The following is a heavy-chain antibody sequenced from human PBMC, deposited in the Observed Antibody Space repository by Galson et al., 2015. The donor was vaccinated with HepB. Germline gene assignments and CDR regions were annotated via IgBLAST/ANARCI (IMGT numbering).Heavy chain of an antibody. V-gene: IGHV3-30-3*01. CDR2: ISYDGSNK. J-gene: IGHJ5*02. D-gene: IGHD6-13*01. Sequence: SLRLSCAASGFTFSSYAMHWVRQAPGKGLEWVAVISYDGSNKYYADSVKGRFTISRDNSKNTLYLQMNSLRAGDTAVYYCARVGARYSSSWYGLNWFDPWGQGTLVTVSS. CDR1: GFTFSSYA. CDR3: ARVGARYSSSWYGLNWFDP.